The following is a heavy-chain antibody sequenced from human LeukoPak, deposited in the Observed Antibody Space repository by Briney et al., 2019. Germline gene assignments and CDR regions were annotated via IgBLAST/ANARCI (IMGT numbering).Heavy chain of an antibody. D-gene: IGHD3-3*01. J-gene: IGHJ6*03. CDR3: ARGGYYTLEYYYYKDV. V-gene: IGHV4-59*01. CDR1: GGSISSYY. Sequence: PSETLSLTCTVSGGSISSYYWSWIRQPPGKGLEWIGYIYYSGSTNYNPSLKSRVTISLDTSKNQFSLKLSSVTAADTAVYYCARGGYYTLEYYYYKDVWGKGTTVTVPS. CDR2: IYYSGST.